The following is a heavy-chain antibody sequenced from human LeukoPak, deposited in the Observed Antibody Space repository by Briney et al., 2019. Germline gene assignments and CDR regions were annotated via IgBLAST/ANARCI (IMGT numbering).Heavy chain of an antibody. CDR1: GGSISSSSYY. CDR2: IYYSGST. CDR3: ARRPYGVNWFDP. V-gene: IGHV4-39*01. J-gene: IGHJ5*02. D-gene: IGHD3-16*01. Sequence: PSETLSPTSTLSGGSISSSSYYWGWIRQPPGKGLEWIGSIYYSGSTYYNPSLKSRVTISVDTSKNQFSLKLSSVTAAETAVYYCARRPYGVNWFDPWGQGTLVTVSS.